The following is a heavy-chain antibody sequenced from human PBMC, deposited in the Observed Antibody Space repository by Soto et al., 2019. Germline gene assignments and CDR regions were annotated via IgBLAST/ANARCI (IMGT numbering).Heavy chain of an antibody. J-gene: IGHJ4*02. CDR2: IKQDGSEK. CDR3: ARRDYGDYVGYFDH. Sequence: EVQLVESGGGLVQPGGSLRLSCAASGFTFSSYWMSWVRQAPGKGLEWVANIKQDGSEKYYVDSVKGRFTNSRDNAKNSLYLQMNSLGAEDTAVYYCARRDYGDYVGYFDHWGQGTLVTVSS. D-gene: IGHD4-17*01. CDR1: GFTFSSYW. V-gene: IGHV3-7*01.